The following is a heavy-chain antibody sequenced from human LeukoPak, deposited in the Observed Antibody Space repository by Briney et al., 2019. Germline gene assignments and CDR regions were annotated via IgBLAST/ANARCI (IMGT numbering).Heavy chain of an antibody. Sequence: SETLSLTCTVSGGSISSYYWGWVRQPPGKGLEWIGSIYHSGSMYASLKSRVTISVDTSKNQFSLKMSSVTAADTAVYYCARHATSSTSGPPYDYWGQGTLVTASS. CDR3: ARHATSSTSGPPYDY. CDR2: IYHSGSM. D-gene: IGHD5-24*01. J-gene: IGHJ4*02. V-gene: IGHV4-39*01. CDR1: GGSISSYY.